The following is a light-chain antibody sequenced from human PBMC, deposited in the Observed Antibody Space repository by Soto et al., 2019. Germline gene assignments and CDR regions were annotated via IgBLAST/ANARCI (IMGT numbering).Light chain of an antibody. CDR2: GAS. Sequence: EIVLTQSPGTLSLSPGEGATLSCRAGQSVSSSQLAWYQQKPGQAPRLLVYGASSRATGIPERFSGSVSEKDFTLSISRLEPEDFAVYYCQHYGNSPLTFGQGTRLEIK. CDR3: QHYGNSPLT. J-gene: IGKJ5*01. V-gene: IGKV3-20*01. CDR1: QSVSSSQ.